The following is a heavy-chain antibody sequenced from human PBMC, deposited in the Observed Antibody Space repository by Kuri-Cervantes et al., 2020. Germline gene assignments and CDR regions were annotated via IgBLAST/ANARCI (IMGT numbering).Heavy chain of an antibody. CDR3: VRALGGLLTF. CDR2: IYYSGST. V-gene: IGHV4-59*13. CDR1: GGSISSYY. Sequence: SETLSLTCTVSGGSISSYYWSWIRQPPGKGLEWIGYIYYSGSTNYNPSLKSRVTISVDTSKNQFSLKLSSVTAADTAVYFCVRALGGLLTFWGQGILVTVSS. J-gene: IGHJ4*02. D-gene: IGHD3-10*01.